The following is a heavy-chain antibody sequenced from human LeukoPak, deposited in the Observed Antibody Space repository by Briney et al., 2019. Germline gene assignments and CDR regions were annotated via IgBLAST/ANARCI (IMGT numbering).Heavy chain of an antibody. V-gene: IGHV3-7*01. J-gene: IGHJ1*01. CDR2: IKQDGSEK. Sequence: GGSLRLSYSASGFTFSSYWMSWVRQAPGKGLEWVANIKQDGSEKYYVDSVKGRFTISRDNAKNSLYLQMNSLRAEDTAVYYCARDVPHCSGGSCYSFAEYFQHWGQGTLVTVSS. CDR3: ARDVPHCSGGSCYSFAEYFQH. D-gene: IGHD2-15*01. CDR1: GFTFSSYW.